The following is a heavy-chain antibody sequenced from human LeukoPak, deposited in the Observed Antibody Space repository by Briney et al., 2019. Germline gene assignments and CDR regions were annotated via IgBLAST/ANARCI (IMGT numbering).Heavy chain of an antibody. D-gene: IGHD5-12*01. J-gene: IGHJ4*02. CDR3: ARTLWDQSDGYDYFFDK. CDR1: GFRFSDYA. Sequence: GGSLRLSCSASGFRFSDYAMHWVRQAPGKGLEWLSVISFDGNDKYYANSVKGRFAISRDNSKNTLDLQINSLRIEDTAVYYCARTLWDQSDGYDYFFDKWGQGSLVTVS. CDR2: ISFDGNDK. V-gene: IGHV3-30*09.